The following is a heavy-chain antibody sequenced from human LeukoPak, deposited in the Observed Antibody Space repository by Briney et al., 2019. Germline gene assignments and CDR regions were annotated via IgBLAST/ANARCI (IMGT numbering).Heavy chain of an antibody. V-gene: IGHV4-59*01. CDR1: GGAISSYY. J-gene: IGHJ3*02. Sequence: PSETLSLTCTVSGGAISSYYWSWIRQPPGKGLDGIGYIYYSGSTNYNPSLKSGVTLSVDTSKNPFSLKLSSVTAADTAVYYCARDVGITIFGVADDAFDIWGQGTMVTVSS. D-gene: IGHD3-3*01. CDR3: ARDVGITIFGVADDAFDI. CDR2: IYYSGST.